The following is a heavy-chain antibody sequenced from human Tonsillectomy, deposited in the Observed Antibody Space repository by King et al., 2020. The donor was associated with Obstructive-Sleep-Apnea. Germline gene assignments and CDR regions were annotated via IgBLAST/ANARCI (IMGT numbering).Heavy chain of an antibody. CDR1: GFTFGTYA. J-gene: IGHJ6*02. D-gene: IGHD6-13*01. V-gene: IGHV3-30*04. CDR3: ARAMAAPGTPEVACDV. Sequence: VQLVESGGGLVQPGRSLRLSCAASGFTFGTYAMHWVRQAPGKGLEWVAVISYDGREKYYADSVKGRFTISRDNSKNTLYLQMSSLRGEGTAVYYCARAMAAPGTPEVACDVWGQGTTVTVSS. CDR2: ISYDGREK.